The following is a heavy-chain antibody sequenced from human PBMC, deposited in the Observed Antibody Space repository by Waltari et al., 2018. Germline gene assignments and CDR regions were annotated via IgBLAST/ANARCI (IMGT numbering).Heavy chain of an antibody. V-gene: IGHV3-23*01. CDR3: ANSTLKGYY. CDR2: ISGSGDST. J-gene: IGHJ4*02. CDR1: EFTFSNYA. Sequence: EVQLLESGGGLAQPGGSLRLSCEASEFTFSNYAISWVRQAPGKGLEWISGISGSGDSTYYADSVTGRFTISRDNSKNTLYLQMNSLRAEDTAVYYCANSTLKGYYWGQGTLVTVSS.